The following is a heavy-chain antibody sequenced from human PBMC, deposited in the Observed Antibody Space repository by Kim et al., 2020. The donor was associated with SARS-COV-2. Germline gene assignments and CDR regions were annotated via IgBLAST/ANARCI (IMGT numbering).Heavy chain of an antibody. V-gene: IGHV4-39*01. CDR1: GGSISSSSYY. CDR2: ISYSGST. CDR3: ARQERQWLGLEPNWFDP. Sequence: SDTLSLTCTVSGGSISSSSYYWAWIRQPPGKGLEWIGSISYSGSTYYNPSLKSRVTISVDTSKNQFSLKLSSVTAADTAVYYCARQERQWLGLEPNWFDPWGQGTLVTVSS. D-gene: IGHD6-19*01. J-gene: IGHJ5*02.